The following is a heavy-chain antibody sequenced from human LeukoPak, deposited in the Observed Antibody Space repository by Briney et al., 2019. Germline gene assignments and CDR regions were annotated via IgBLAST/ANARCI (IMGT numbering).Heavy chain of an antibody. CDR1: EFTFSSYT. V-gene: IGHV3-48*02. CDR2: ISRDSTTI. Sequence: GGSLRLSCAASEFTFSSYTMSWVRQAPGKGLEWFSSISRDSTTIFYADSVKGRFTISRDNAQNSLYLQMNRRRDEYTAVYYCAGQKGMDYWGQGTLVIVSS. CDR3: AGQKGMDY. J-gene: IGHJ4*02.